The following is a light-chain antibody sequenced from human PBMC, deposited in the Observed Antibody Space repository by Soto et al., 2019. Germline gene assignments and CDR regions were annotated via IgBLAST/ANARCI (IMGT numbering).Light chain of an antibody. CDR3: QQYYSSPHT. V-gene: IGKV4-1*01. J-gene: IGKJ2*01. CDR2: RAS. CDR1: QSVLYSSNNKNY. Sequence: DIVMTQSPDSLAVSLGERATINCKSSQSVLYSSNNKNYLAWYQQRPGQPPNLLIYRASTRESGVPDRFSGSGSGTDFTLTISSLQAEDVAVYYCQQYYSSPHTFGQGTKLEIK.